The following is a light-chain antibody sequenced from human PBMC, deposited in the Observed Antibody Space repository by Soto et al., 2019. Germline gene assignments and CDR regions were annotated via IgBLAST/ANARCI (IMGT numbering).Light chain of an antibody. V-gene: IGKV3-20*01. CDR1: QSVSSNY. Sequence: EIVLTQSPGTLSLSPGERATLSCRASQSVSSNYFAWYQQKPGQAPRLLIYGASSRATGIPDSFSGSGSGTHFALTISRLEPEDFAVYYCQQYGSSSWTFGQGTKVEIK. CDR3: QQYGSSSWT. J-gene: IGKJ1*01. CDR2: GAS.